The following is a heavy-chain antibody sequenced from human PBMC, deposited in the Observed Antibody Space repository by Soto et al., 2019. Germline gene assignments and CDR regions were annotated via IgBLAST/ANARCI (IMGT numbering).Heavy chain of an antibody. V-gene: IGHV3-74*01. Sequence: EVQLVESGGGLVQPGGSLRLSCAASGFTFSSYWIHWVRQAPGKGLVWLSRVNTHGSTTNYADSVKGRFTISRDNAENTLYLRINSLRAEDTAVYYCARGSYHSFWFDYWGQGTLVTVSS. D-gene: IGHD5-18*01. J-gene: IGHJ4*02. CDR2: VNTHGSTT. CDR1: GFTFSSYW. CDR3: ARGSYHSFWFDY.